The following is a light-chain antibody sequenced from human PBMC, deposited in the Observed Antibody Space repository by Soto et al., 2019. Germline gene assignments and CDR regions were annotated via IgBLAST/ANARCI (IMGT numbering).Light chain of an antibody. CDR3: QSFGV. V-gene: IGLV1-40*01. Sequence: QSVLTQPPSVSGAPGQRVTISCTGSSSNIGAGYNVHWYQQIPGTAPKLLIYDNGKRPSGVPDRFSGSKSGTSASLAITGLQAEDEADYYCQSFGVFGGGTKVTVL. J-gene: IGLJ2*01. CDR2: DNG. CDR1: SSNIGAGYN.